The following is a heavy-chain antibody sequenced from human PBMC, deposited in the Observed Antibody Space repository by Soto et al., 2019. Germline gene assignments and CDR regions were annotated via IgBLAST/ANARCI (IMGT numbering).Heavy chain of an antibody. J-gene: IGHJ6*02. CDR1: GYTFTSYA. CDR2: INAGNGNT. V-gene: IGHV1-3*01. CDR3: ARDRGWYSYYYGMDV. D-gene: IGHD6-19*01. Sequence: QVPLVQSGAEVKKPGASVKVSCKASGYTFTSYAMHWVRQAPGQRLEWMGWINAGNGNTKYSQKLQGRVTITRDTSASTAYMELSSLRSEDTAVYYCARDRGWYSYYYGMDVWGQGTTVTVSS.